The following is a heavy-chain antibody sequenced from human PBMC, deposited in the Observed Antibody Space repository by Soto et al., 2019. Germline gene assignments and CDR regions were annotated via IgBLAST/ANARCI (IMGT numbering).Heavy chain of an antibody. CDR3: ARAVAVPADFDY. CDR2: INAGNGNT. V-gene: IGHV1-3*01. CDR1: GYTSTGYA. D-gene: IGHD6-19*01. J-gene: IGHJ4*02. Sequence: ASVKVSFKASGYTSTGYAMHWVRQAPGQRLEWMGWINAGNGNTKYSQKFQGRVTITRDTSASTAYMELSSLRSEDTAVYYCARAVAVPADFDYWGPGTLVTVSS.